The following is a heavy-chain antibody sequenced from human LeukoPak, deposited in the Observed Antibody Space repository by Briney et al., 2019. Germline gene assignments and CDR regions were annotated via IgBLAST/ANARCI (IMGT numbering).Heavy chain of an antibody. V-gene: IGHV1-69*06. D-gene: IGHD3-3*01. CDR1: GGTFSSYA. J-gene: IGHJ6*03. Sequence: GASVKVSCKASGGTFSSYAISWVRQAPGQGLEWMGGIIPIFGTANYAQKFQGRVTITADKSTSTAYMELSSLRSEDTAVYYCARVRFLRYYYYMDVWGKGTTVTVSS. CDR2: IIPIFGTA. CDR3: ARVRFLRYYYYMDV.